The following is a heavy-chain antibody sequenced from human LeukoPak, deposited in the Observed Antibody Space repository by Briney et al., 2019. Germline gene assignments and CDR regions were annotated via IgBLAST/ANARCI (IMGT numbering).Heavy chain of an antibody. D-gene: IGHD3-10*01. J-gene: IGHJ4*02. CDR3: ASQRGSIDY. CDR1: GFTFSSYG. CDR2: ISYDGSNK. Sequence: GGSLRLSCAASGFTFSSYGMHWVRQAPGKGLEWVAVISYDGSNKYYADSVKGPFTISRDNSKNTLYLQMNSLRADDTAVYYCASQRGSIDYWGQGTLVTVSS. V-gene: IGHV3-30*03.